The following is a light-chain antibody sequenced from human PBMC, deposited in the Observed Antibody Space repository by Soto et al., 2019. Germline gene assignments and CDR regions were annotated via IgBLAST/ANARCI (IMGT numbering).Light chain of an antibody. CDR1: QSVSSY. Sequence: EIVLTQSPATLSLPLGERATLSFRASQSVSSYLAWYQQAPGQAPRLLIYGASSRATGIPDRFSGSGSGTDFTLTISRLEPEDFAVYYCQQYCSSGTFGQGTKVDIK. J-gene: IGKJ1*01. CDR3: QQYCSSGT. V-gene: IGKV3-20*01. CDR2: GAS.